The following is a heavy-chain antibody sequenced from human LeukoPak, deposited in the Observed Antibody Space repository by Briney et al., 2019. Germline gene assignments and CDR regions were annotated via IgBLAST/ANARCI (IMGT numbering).Heavy chain of an antibody. CDR3: AKDQRTTYYYDSSGYLDL. Sequence: PGGSLRLSCAASGFTFSSYAMSWVRQATGKGLEWVSAMSGSGGSTYYADSVKGRFTISRDNSKNTLYLQMNSLRAEDTAVYYCAKDQRTTYYYDSSGYLDLWGRGTLVTVSS. J-gene: IGHJ2*01. CDR1: GFTFSSYA. CDR2: MSGSGGST. D-gene: IGHD3-22*01. V-gene: IGHV3-23*01.